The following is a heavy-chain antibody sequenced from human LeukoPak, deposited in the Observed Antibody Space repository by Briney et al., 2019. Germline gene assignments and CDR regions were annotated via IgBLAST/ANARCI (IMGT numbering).Heavy chain of an antibody. V-gene: IGHV4-39*07. D-gene: IGHD2-15*01. J-gene: IGHJ4*02. Sequence: PSETLSLTCTVSGGSISSSSYYWGWIRQPPGKGLEWIGSIYYSGSTYYNPSLKSRVTISVDTSKNQFSLKLSSVTAADTAVYYCARDLLGYCSGGSCYSDEGDYWGQGTLVTVSS. CDR1: GGSISSSSYY. CDR3: ARDLLGYCSGGSCYSDEGDY. CDR2: IYYSGST.